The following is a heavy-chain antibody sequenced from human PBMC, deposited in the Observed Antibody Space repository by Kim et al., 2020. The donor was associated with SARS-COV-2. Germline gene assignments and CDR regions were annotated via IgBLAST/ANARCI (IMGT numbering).Heavy chain of an antibody. CDR1: GFTFSSYA. Sequence: GGSLRLSCAASGFTFSSYAMSWVRQAPGKGLEWVSSISGDSGKSYYANSVKGRFTISRDNPKSTLYLQMDNLRAEDTAVYYCAKITAIFSAGSVHWGLGT. J-gene: IGHJ4*02. CDR2: ISGDSGKS. V-gene: IGHV3-23*01. D-gene: IGHD3-10*01. CDR3: AKITAIFSAGSVH.